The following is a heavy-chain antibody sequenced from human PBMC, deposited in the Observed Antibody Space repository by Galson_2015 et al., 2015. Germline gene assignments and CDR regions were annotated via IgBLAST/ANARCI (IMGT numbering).Heavy chain of an antibody. Sequence: SVKVSCKASGGTFSSYAISWVRQAPGQGLEWMGGIIPIFGIANYAQKFQGRVTITADKSTSTAYMELSSLRSEDTAVYYCARDRDYGDYGGFDYWGQGTLVTVSS. CDR2: IIPIFGIA. CDR3: ARDRDYGDYGGFDY. V-gene: IGHV1-69*10. J-gene: IGHJ4*02. D-gene: IGHD4-17*01. CDR1: GGTFSSYA.